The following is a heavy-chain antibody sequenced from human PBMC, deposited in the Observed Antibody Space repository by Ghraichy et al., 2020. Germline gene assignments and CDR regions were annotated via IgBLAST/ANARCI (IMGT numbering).Heavy chain of an antibody. D-gene: IGHD2-21*02. V-gene: IGHV4-31*03. J-gene: IGHJ2*01. CDR3: ARRVVTANWYFDL. CDR2: IYYSGST. CDR1: GGSISSGGYY. Sequence: SETLSLTCTVSGGSISSGGYYWTWIRQHPGKGLEWIGDIYYSGSTYYNPSLKSRVTISVDTSKNQFSLKLSSVTAADTAVYYCARRVVTANWYFDLWGRGTLVTVSS.